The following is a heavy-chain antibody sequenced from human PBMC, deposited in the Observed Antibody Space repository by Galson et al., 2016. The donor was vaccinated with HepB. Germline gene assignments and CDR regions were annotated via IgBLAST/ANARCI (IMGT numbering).Heavy chain of an antibody. Sequence: SLRLSCAASGFTFSSYAMDWLRQAPGKGLEWVAGISTRRTTYYSDSVQGRFTISRDNSNNTLYLQMNGLRAEDTAVYYCAKERLVRRIFDHWGQGTLLTVSS. D-gene: IGHD1-1*01. J-gene: IGHJ4*02. CDR3: AKERLVRRIFDH. CDR2: ISTRRTT. CDR1: GFTFSSYA. V-gene: IGHV3-23*01.